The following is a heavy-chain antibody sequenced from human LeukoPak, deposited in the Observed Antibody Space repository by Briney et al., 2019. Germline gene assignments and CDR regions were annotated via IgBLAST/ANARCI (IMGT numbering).Heavy chain of an antibody. CDR1: GFTYSNYW. Sequence: PGGSLRLSCAASGFTYSNYWMHWVRQTPGKGLVWVSRINSDATSTSYADSVKGRFTISRDRAKNTLYLQMNGLRADDTAVYYCATSLYSGTKLDYWGQGTLDTVSS. D-gene: IGHD1-26*01. CDR2: INSDATST. V-gene: IGHV3-74*01. CDR3: ATSLYSGTKLDY. J-gene: IGHJ4*02.